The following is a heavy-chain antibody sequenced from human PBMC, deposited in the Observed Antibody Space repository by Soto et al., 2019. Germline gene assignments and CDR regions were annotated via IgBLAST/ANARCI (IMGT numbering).Heavy chain of an antibody. CDR2: IKQDGGEK. CDR3: ARVRRDGNTGYTMDV. V-gene: IGHV3-7*05. CDR1: GFTFSTYW. J-gene: IGHJ6*02. Sequence: PGGSLRLSCGASGFTFSTYWMSWVRQAPGKGLEWVAKIKQDGGEKRYVDSVEGRFSISRDNAKNSLYLQMNSLRAEDTAAYYCARVRRDGNTGYTMDVWGQGTTVTVSS. D-gene: IGHD5-12*01.